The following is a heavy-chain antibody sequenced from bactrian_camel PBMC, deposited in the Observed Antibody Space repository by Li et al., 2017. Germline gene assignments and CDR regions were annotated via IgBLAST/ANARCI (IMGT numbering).Heavy chain of an antibody. CDR2: IDSDGDT. CDR3: AEGRGSRGEHCYSLNY. V-gene: IGHV3S31*01. CDR1: GFSLSTAF. D-gene: IGHD6*01. Sequence: VQLVESGGGLVQAGGSMRLSCAASGFSLSTAFMRWVRQAPGKAREGIAVIDSDGDTAYAESMKDRFTISVDNAKNTLYLQMNSLKPEDTATYYCAEGRGSRGEHCYSLNYWGQGTQVTVS. J-gene: IGHJ4*01.